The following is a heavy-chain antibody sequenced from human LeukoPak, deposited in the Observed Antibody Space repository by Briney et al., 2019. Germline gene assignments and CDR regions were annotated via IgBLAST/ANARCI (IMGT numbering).Heavy chain of an antibody. V-gene: IGHV4-59*01. Sequence: SETLSLTCTVSGGSISSYYWSWIRQPPGKGLEWIGYIYYSGSTNYNPSLKSRVTISVDTSKNQSSLKLSSVTAADTAVYYCARWPMVRGVINDYYGMDVWGQGTTVTVSS. J-gene: IGHJ6*02. CDR2: IYYSGST. CDR3: ARWPMVRGVINDYYGMDV. D-gene: IGHD3-10*01. CDR1: GGSISSYY.